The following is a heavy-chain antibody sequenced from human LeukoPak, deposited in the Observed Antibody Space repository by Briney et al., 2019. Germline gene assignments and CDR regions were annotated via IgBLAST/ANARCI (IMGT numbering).Heavy chain of an antibody. V-gene: IGHV4-39*01. J-gene: IGHJ4*02. CDR1: GGSTSSTTYY. CDR3: ARSKTGNNDFWIGYYPFDY. D-gene: IGHD3-3*01. CDR2: IYYTGIT. Sequence: SETLSLTCTVSGGSTSSTTYYWGWIRQSPGKGLEWIGSIYYTGITCYNPSLESRLTISVDTSKNQFSLKLSSVTAADTAVYYCARSKTGNNDFWIGYYPFDYWGQGTLVTVSP.